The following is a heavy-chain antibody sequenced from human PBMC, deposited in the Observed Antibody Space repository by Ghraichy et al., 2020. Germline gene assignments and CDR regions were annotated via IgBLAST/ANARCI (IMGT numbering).Heavy chain of an antibody. V-gene: IGHV3-15*01. CDR1: GFTFSNAW. CDR2: IKSKTDGGTT. J-gene: IGHJ4*02. D-gene: IGHD4-17*01. CDR3: TTDAGGTVTTFVY. Sequence: GESLNISCAASGFTFSNAWMSWVRQAPGKGLEWVGRIKSKTDGGTTDYAAPVKGRFTISRDDSKNTLYLQMNSLKTEDTAVYYCTTDAGGTVTTFVYWGQGTLVTVSS.